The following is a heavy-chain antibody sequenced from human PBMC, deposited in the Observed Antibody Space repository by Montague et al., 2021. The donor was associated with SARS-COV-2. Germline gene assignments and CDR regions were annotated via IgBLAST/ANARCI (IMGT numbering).Heavy chain of an antibody. J-gene: IGHJ5*02. CDR2: IYYTGST. V-gene: IGHV4-59*01. CDR1: GGPINSYY. CDR3: ARYGFGDWPQFDP. D-gene: IGHD3-10*01. Sequence: SETLSLTCTVSGGPINSYYWCWIRQPPGKGLEWIGNIYYTGSTNYNPSLKSRVTISVDTSKPQVSLNLNSVTAADTAVYYCARYGFGDWPQFDPWGQGTLVTVSS.